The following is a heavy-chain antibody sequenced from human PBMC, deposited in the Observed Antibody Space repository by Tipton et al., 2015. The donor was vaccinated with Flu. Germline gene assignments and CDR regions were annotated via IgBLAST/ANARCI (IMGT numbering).Heavy chain of an antibody. CDR2: IYSGGST. D-gene: IGHD2-2*01. CDR3: ARGRGYCITTTCLLPFDF. CDR1: GSTFSKYS. J-gene: IGHJ4*02. Sequence: SLRLSCAASGSTFSKYSMNWVRQAPGKGLEWVSVIYSGGSTYSADSVKGRFTISRDNSKNTLYLQMNSLRAEDTAVYYCARGRGYCITTTCLLPFDFWGQGTLVTVSS. V-gene: IGHV3-53*01.